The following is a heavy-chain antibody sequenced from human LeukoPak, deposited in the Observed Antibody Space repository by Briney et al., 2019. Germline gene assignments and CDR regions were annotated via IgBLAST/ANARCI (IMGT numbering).Heavy chain of an antibody. Sequence: PSETLSLTCAVSGVTISSGGYSWSWLRQPPGKGLEWIVYIYHSGSTYYNPSLKSRVTISVDRSKNQFSLKLSSVTAADTAVYYCAGRYCSSTICYNRGVWFDPWGQGTLVTVSS. D-gene: IGHD2-2*02. V-gene: IGHV4-30-2*01. CDR3: AGRYCSSTICYNRGVWFDP. CDR2: IYHSGST. J-gene: IGHJ5*02. CDR1: GVTISSGGYS.